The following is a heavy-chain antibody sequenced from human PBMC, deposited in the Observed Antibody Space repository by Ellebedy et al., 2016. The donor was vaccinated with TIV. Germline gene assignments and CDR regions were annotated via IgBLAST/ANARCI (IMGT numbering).Heavy chain of an antibody. CDR3: AKGGYYNLDY. D-gene: IGHD3-9*01. Sequence: GGSLRLSXAASGLTFSSYVMNWVRQAPGKGLEWASAITGSGDSTYYADSVEGRFTISRDNSKNTLYLQMNGLRAEDTAVFYCAKGGYYNLDYWGPGILVTVSS. CDR2: ITGSGDST. CDR1: GLTFSSYV. J-gene: IGHJ4*02. V-gene: IGHV3-23*01.